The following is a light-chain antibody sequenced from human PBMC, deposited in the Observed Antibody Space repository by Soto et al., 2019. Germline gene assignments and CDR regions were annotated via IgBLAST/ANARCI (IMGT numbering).Light chain of an antibody. CDR1: QGISSY. Sequence: DIQLTQSPSFLSASVGDRVTITCRASQGISSYLAWYQQKPGKAPKLLIYAASTLQSGVPSRFSGSGSGTEFTLTIIILQPEDFATYYCQQLNSYPLTFGGGTKVDIK. CDR3: QQLNSYPLT. V-gene: IGKV1-9*01. J-gene: IGKJ4*01. CDR2: AAS.